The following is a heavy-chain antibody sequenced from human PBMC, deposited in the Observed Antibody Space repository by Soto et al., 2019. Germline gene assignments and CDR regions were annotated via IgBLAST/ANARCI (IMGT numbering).Heavy chain of an antibody. D-gene: IGHD6-6*01. V-gene: IGHV4-59*01. Sequence: PSETLSLTCTVSGVSINNYYWTWIRQPPGKRLEWIGAIYYTGSTTYNPSLRSRVTFSVDTSKNQFSLSLTSVTAADTAVYFCAKVVSGVHLDYWGQGTLVTVSS. CDR2: IYYTGST. J-gene: IGHJ4*02. CDR1: GVSINNYY. CDR3: AKVVSGVHLDY.